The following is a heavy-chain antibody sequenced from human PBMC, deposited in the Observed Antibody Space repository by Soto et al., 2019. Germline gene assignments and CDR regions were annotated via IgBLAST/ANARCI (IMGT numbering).Heavy chain of an antibody. CDR3: ARRGSGSYYDY. Sequence: EVQLLESGGGLEQPGGSLRLSCAASGFTFSSYAMNWVCQAPGKGLEWVSVISGSGDSTYYADSVKGRFTISRDNSKNTLYLQMNSLRAEDTAVYYCARRGSGSYYDYWGQGTLVTVSS. J-gene: IGHJ4*02. D-gene: IGHD1-26*01. CDR2: ISGSGDST. CDR1: GFTFSSYA. V-gene: IGHV3-23*01.